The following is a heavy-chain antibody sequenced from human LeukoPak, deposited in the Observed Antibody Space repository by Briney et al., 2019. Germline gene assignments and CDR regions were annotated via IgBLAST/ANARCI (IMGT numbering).Heavy chain of an antibody. CDR3: ARDLGGYSYYYMDV. V-gene: IGHV4-4*07. D-gene: IGHD3-16*01. J-gene: IGHJ6*03. CDR1: GGSISSYY. CDR2: IYTSGGT. Sequence: SETLSLTCTVSGGSISSYYWGWIRQPAGKGLEWIGRIYTSGGTNYNPSLKSRVTIPVDKSRKQFSLQLSSVTAADTAVYYCARDLGGYSYYYMDVWGKGTTVTVSS.